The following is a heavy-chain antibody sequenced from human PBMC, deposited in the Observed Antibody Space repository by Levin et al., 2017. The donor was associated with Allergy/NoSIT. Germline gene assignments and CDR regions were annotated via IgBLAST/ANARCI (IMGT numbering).Heavy chain of an antibody. J-gene: IGHJ3*02. D-gene: IGHD3-10*01. CDR2: INSDGSST. CDR3: ARKMVRGIDDPFDM. CDR1: GFTLSSYW. Sequence: GGSLRLSCVASGFTLSSYWMHWVRQAPGKGLVWVSRINSDGSSTSYADSVKGRFTISRDNAKNTLYLQMNSLRAEDTAVYYCARKMVRGIDDPFDMWGQGTMVTVSS. V-gene: IGHV3-74*01.